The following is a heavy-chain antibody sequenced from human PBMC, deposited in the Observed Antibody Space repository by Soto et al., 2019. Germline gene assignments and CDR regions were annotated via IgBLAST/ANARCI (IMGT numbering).Heavy chain of an antibody. CDR2: TRHDGSNT. Sequence: GGSLRLSCAASGFTFSGYGMHWVRQAPGRGLEWVAVTRHDGSNTYYADSVRGRFTISRDNSNKMLYLQMNSLRAEDTAVYYCARDGVGTTTYFGYFDYWGQGTLVTVSS. V-gene: IGHV3-33*01. CDR1: GFTFSGYG. D-gene: IGHD1-26*01. J-gene: IGHJ4*02. CDR3: ARDGVGTTTYFGYFDY.